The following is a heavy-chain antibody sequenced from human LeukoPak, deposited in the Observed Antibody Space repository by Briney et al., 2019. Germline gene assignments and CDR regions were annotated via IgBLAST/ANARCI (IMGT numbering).Heavy chain of an antibody. J-gene: IGHJ3*02. CDR2: IYHSGNT. CDR3: AKSNGYGLVDI. V-gene: IGHV4-38-2*02. Sequence: SETLSLTCTVSGYSISSGYYWGWIRQPPGKGLEWIGSIYHSGNTYYNPSLKSRVTISVDTSKSHFSLKLNSVTAADTAVYYCAKSNGYGLVDIWGQGTMVTVSS. CDR1: GYSISSGYY. D-gene: IGHD3-10*01.